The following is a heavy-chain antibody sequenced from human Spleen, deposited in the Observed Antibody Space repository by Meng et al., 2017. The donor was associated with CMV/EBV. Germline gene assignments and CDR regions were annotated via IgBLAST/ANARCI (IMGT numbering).Heavy chain of an antibody. CDR2: INSGGSST. Sequence: GESLKISCAASGFTFSSYAMSWVRQAPGKGLEWVSVINSGGSSTDYADSVKGRFTISRDNSKNTLYLQMNSLRAEDTAVYYCAKGLGYCSSTSCPAFDYWGQGTLVTVSS. CDR1: GFTFSSYA. J-gene: IGHJ4*02. V-gene: IGHV3-23*03. CDR3: AKGLGYCSSTSCPAFDY. D-gene: IGHD2-2*01.